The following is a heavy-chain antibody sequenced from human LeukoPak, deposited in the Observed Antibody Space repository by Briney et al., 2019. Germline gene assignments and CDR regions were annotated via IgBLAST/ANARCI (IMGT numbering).Heavy chain of an antibody. Sequence: PSETLSLTCTVSGGSISSYYWSWIRQPPGKGLEWIGYIYYSGSTNYNPSLKSRLTISVDTSKNQFSLKLSSVTAADTAVYYCARVVGNNFYMTVPGKGTSVTVS. CDR3: ARVVGNNFYMTV. CDR1: GGSISSYY. J-gene: IGHJ6*03. D-gene: IGHD1-26*01. CDR2: IYYSGST. V-gene: IGHV4-59*08.